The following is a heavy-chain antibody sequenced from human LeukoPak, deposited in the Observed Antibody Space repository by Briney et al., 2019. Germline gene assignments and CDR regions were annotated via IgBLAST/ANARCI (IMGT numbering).Heavy chain of an antibody. CDR3: AKSIAVAGTIYYFDY. D-gene: IGHD6-19*01. J-gene: IGHJ4*02. V-gene: IGHV3-23*01. CDR1: GFTFSSYA. CDR2: ISGSGGST. Sequence: GGSLRLSCAASGFTFSSYAMSWVRQAPGKGLEWVSAISGSGGSTYYADSVKGRFTISRDNSKNTLYLQMNSLRAEDTAVYYCAKSIAVAGTIYYFDYWSQGTLVTVSS.